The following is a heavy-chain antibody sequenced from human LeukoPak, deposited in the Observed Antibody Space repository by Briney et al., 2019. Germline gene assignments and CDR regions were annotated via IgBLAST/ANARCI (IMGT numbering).Heavy chain of an antibody. CDR2: MNPNSGAT. CDR3: ARAPRNWGFDY. J-gene: IGHJ4*02. Sequence: ASVKVSCKASGYTFTSYDINWLRQATGQGPEWMGWMNPNSGATGYAQKFQGRVTMTRSTSLNTAYMELSSLRSEVTAEYYCARAPRNWGFDYWGQGTLVTVSS. V-gene: IGHV1-8*01. D-gene: IGHD7-27*01. CDR1: GYTFTSYD.